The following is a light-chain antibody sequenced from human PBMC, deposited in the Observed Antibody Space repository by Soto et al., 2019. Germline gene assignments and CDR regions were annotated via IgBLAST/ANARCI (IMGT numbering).Light chain of an antibody. Sequence: QSMLTQPPSVSGAPGQRVTISCTGSSSNIGAGYDVHWYQQLPGTAPKLLIYGNSNRPSGVPDRFSGSKSGTSASLAITGLQAEDDADYSCQSYDSSLSGWVFGGRTKLTIL. CDR1: SSNIGAGYD. V-gene: IGLV1-40*01. J-gene: IGLJ3*02. CDR2: GNS. CDR3: QSYDSSLSGWV.